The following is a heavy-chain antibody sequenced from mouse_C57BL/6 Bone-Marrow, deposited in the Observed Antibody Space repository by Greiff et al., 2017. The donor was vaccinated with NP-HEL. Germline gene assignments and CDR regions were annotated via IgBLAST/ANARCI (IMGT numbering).Heavy chain of an antibody. Sequence: DVKLQESGPGMVKPSQSLSLTCTVTGYSITSGYDWHWIRHFPGNKLEWMGYISYSGSTNYNPSLKSRISITHDTSKNHFFLKLNSVTTEDTATYYCAREGKDYYGSSYWYFDVWGTGTTVTVSS. CDR3: AREGKDYYGSSYWYFDV. D-gene: IGHD1-1*01. J-gene: IGHJ1*03. CDR1: GYSITSGYD. CDR2: ISYSGST. V-gene: IGHV3-1*01.